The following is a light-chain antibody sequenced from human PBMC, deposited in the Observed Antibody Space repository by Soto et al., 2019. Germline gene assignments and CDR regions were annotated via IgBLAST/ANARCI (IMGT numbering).Light chain of an antibody. CDR3: QQYGISPPT. V-gene: IGKV3-20*01. CDR1: QSVSSRF. J-gene: IGKJ4*01. Sequence: EIVLTQSPGTLSLSPGERVNLSCRASQSVSSRFVAWYPHKTGQPPRLLISDASSRAAGIPARFSGSGSGADFTLTLSSLEPEYCAVYCCQQYGISPPTFGGGTKVEIK. CDR2: DAS.